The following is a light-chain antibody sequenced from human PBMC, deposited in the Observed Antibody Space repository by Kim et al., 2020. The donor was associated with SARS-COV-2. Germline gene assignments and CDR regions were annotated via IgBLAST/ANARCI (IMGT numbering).Light chain of an antibody. CDR1: SLRSYH. Sequence: SSELTQDPALSVALGQTVRITCQGDSLRSYHATWYQQKPGQAPILVIYGKNNRPSGIPDRFSGSSSGNTASLTITGTQAGDEADYYCNSRDSNNNVVFGGGTQLTVL. CDR3: NSRDSNNNVV. J-gene: IGLJ2*01. CDR2: GKN. V-gene: IGLV3-19*01.